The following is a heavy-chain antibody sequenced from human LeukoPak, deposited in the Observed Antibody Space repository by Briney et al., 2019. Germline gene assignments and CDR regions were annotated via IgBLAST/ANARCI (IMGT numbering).Heavy chain of an antibody. Sequence: SETLSLTCTVSGGSISSGGYYWSWIRQHPGKGLEWIGYIYYSGSTYYNPSLKSRVTISVDTSKNQFSLKLSSVTAADTAVYYCAEDRRALYSIAAAGTFDYWGQGTLVTVSS. D-gene: IGHD6-13*01. CDR3: AEDRRALYSIAAAGTFDY. J-gene: IGHJ4*02. V-gene: IGHV4-31*03. CDR1: GGSISSGGYY. CDR2: IYYSGST.